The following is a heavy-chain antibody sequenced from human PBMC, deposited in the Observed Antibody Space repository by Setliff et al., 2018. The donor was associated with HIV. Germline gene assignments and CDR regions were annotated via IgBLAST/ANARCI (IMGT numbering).Heavy chain of an antibody. V-gene: IGHV4-59*01. CDR3: ARDPPGYGDSNDY. Sequence: SETLSLTCAVSGFSIGSGYYWGWIRQSPGKGLEWIGYIYYSGSTTYNPTLKSRVTMSIDTSKNQFSLKVRSVSAADTAVYYCARDPPGYGDSNDYWGQGMLVTVSS. J-gene: IGHJ4*02. CDR1: GFSIGSGYY. D-gene: IGHD4-17*01. CDR2: IYYSGST.